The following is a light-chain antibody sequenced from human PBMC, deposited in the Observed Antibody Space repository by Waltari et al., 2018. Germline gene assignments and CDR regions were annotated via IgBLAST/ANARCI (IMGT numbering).Light chain of an antibody. V-gene: IGLV3-21*04. CDR1: HIGGSS. J-gene: IGLJ2*01. Sequence: SYVLTQPPSVSVAPGETSRITCGGDHIGGSSVHWYQQKPGQAPVLVLYYDNNRPSGIPERFSGSNFGNTATLTISRVEAGDEADYYCQVSDSTADLVVFGGGTKLTVL. CDR2: YDN. CDR3: QVSDSTADLVV.